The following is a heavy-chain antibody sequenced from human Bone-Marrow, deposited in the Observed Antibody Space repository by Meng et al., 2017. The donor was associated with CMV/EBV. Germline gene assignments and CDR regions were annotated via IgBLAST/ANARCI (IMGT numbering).Heavy chain of an antibody. V-gene: IGHV4-59*12. CDR1: GGSISSYY. Sequence: SETLSLTCTVSGGSISSYYWGWIRQPPGKGLEWIGSIYHSGSTNYNPSLKSRVTISVDTSKNQFSLKLSSVTAADTAVYYCARGAYYDSSGYYYHGIAFDIWGQGTMVTVSS. D-gene: IGHD3-22*01. J-gene: IGHJ3*02. CDR3: ARGAYYDSSGYYYHGIAFDI. CDR2: IYHSGST.